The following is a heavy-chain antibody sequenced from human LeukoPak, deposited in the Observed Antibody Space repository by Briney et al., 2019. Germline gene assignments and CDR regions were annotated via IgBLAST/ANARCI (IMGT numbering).Heavy chain of an antibody. CDR2: INPNTGGT. D-gene: IGHD3-22*01. CDR3: ARDKTGGRSGYYIDY. CDR1: GYTFTAHY. V-gene: IGHV1-2*02. Sequence: GASVKVSCKASGYTFTAHYIHWVRQAPGQGLEWMGYINPNTGGTHYAQKFQGRVTMTRDTSISTAHMEVRSLRSDDTAVYYCARDKTGGRSGYYIDYWGQGTLVTVSS. J-gene: IGHJ4*02.